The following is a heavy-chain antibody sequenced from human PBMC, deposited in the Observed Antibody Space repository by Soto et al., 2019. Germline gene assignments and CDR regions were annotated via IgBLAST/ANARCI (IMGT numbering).Heavy chain of an antibody. J-gene: IGHJ4*02. D-gene: IGHD3-10*01. CDR1: GGSVSSGSCY. Sequence: PSETLSLTCTVSGGSVSSGSCYWSWIRQPPGKGLEWIGYIYYSGSTNYNPSLKSRVTISVDTSKNQFSLKLSSVTAADTAVYYCARERPFGFGYWGQGTLVTAPQ. V-gene: IGHV4-61*01. CDR3: ARERPFGFGY. CDR2: IYYSGST.